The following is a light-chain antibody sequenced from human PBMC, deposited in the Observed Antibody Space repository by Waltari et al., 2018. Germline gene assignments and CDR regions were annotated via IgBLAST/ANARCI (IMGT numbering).Light chain of an antibody. Sequence: VLTQSPGTLSFSPPERATLSCRASQSLTKRYLAWYQQKPGQAPRLLLYGASSRASGIPDRFSGSGSGTDFTLTISRLEPEDFAVYYCQQYGSSVLYTFGQGTKLEIK. V-gene: IGKV3-20*01. J-gene: IGKJ2*01. CDR2: GAS. CDR1: QSLTKRY. CDR3: QQYGSSVLYT.